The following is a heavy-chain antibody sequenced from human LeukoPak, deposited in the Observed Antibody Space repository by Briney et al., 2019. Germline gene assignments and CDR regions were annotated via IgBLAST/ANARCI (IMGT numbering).Heavy chain of an antibody. Sequence: QSGGSLRLSCAASGFTFSSYAMSWVRQAPGKGLEWVSAISGSGGSTYYADSVKGRFTISRDNSKNTLYLQMNSLRAEDTAVYYCAKDLRWELRLYFDYWGQGTLVTVSS. J-gene: IGHJ4*02. D-gene: IGHD1-26*01. CDR1: GFTFSSYA. V-gene: IGHV3-23*01. CDR3: AKDLRWELRLYFDY. CDR2: ISGSGGST.